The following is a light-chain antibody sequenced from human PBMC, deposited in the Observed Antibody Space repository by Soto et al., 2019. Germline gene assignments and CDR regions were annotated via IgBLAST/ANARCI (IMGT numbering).Light chain of an antibody. V-gene: IGLV2-14*02. CDR3: SSYAGSNNLHVL. CDR1: SSNVGSYKL. Sequence: QSALTQPASVSGSPGQSITISCTGTSSNVGSYKLVSWYQQHPGKAPKLIIYEVIKRPSGVPDRFSGSKSGNTASLTVSGLQAEDEADYYCSSYAGSNNLHVLFGGGTKVTVL. J-gene: IGLJ2*01. CDR2: EVI.